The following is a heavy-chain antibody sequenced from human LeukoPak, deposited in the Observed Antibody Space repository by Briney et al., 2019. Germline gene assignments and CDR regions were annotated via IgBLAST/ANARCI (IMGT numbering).Heavy chain of an antibody. V-gene: IGHV4-59*11. CDR3: ARSPSASVTIFRLVSHNYFDY. CDR1: GGSISSLS. CDR2: IYYSGRT. D-gene: IGHD3-3*01. J-gene: IGHJ4*02. Sequence: PSETLSLPCTLYGGSISSLSGSWLRKPPGKGLEWIGYIYYSGRTNYNPSLKSRLTISVDTSKNEFSLKLRCVAAAAAAVHHCARSPSASVTIFRLVSHNYFDYWGQGTLVTVSS.